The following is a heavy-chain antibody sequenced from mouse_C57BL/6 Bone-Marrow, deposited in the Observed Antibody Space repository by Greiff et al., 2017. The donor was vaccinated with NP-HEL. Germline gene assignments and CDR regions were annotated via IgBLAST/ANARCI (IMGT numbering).Heavy chain of an antibody. D-gene: IGHD2-1*01. V-gene: IGHV1-85*01. CDR1: GYTFTSYD. CDR2: IYPRDGST. CDR3: ARRGDGNRTWFAY. J-gene: IGHJ3*01. Sequence: VQLQQSGPELVKPGASVKLSCKASGYTFTSYDINWVKQRPGQGLEWIGWIYPRDGSTKYNEKFKGKATLTVDTSSSTAYMELHSLTSEDSAVYFCARRGDGNRTWFAYWGQGTLVTVSA.